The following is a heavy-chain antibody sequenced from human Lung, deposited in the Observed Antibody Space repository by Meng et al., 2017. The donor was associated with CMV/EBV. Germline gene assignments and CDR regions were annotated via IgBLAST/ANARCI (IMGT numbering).Heavy chain of an antibody. CDR1: GFSLRTSGLG. D-gene: IGHD3-22*01. V-gene: IGHV2-5*01. Sequence: SGPTLVKPRQTLTVTCSFSGFSLRTSGLGVGWIRQPPVKALQWLALIYWNENKLYSPSLRNRLTITRSTHIHRVALLIANLDPSDTATYYCAHSGRYYSSRSGYHPLVDYWGPGILVTVSS. CDR3: AHSGRYYSSRSGYHPLVDY. J-gene: IGHJ4*02. CDR2: IYWNENK.